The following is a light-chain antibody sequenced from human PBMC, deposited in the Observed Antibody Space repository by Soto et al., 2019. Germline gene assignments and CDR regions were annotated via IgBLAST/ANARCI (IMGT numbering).Light chain of an antibody. CDR3: SSYTTSSTRV. Sequence: QSALTQPASVSGSPGQSITISCTGTSSDVGGYKFVSWYQQHPGKAPKLMIYEVSNRPSGVSNRFSGSKSGNTASLTISGRQAEDEADDYCSSYTTSSTRVFGGGTKLTVL. J-gene: IGLJ3*02. CDR2: EVS. V-gene: IGLV2-14*01. CDR1: SSDVGGYKF.